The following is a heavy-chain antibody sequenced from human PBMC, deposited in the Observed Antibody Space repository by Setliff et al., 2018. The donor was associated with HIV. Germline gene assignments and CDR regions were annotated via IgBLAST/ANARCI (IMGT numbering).Heavy chain of an antibody. CDR1: SGSISVYY. V-gene: IGHV4-59*01. CDR3: ARARARAQLSYYFDY. D-gene: IGHD2-2*01. CDR2: VSYSGST. Sequence: SETLSLTCSVPSGSISVYYWSWVRQPPGRGLEWIGYVSYSGSTSYNPTLNSRVTMSVDTSRDQFSLKLSSVTAADTAVYYCARARARAQLSYYFDYWGQGRLVTVSS. J-gene: IGHJ4*02.